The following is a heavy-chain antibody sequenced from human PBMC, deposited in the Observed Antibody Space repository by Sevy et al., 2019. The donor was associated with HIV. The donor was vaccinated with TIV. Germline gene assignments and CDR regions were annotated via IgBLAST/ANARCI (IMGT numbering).Heavy chain of an antibody. CDR2: INQDGCGE. D-gene: IGHD2-21*02. CDR3: ARLSCGGGTCYSAFDI. Sequence: GGSLRLSCEASEFTFGNYWMIWIRQAPGNGLEWVAAINQDGCGEKYVDSMKGRFTISRDNAKNSLYLQMNSLRDEDTAVYYCARLSCGGGTCYSAFDISGQGTLVTVSS. V-gene: IGHV3-7*01. CDR1: EFTFGNYW. J-gene: IGHJ3*02.